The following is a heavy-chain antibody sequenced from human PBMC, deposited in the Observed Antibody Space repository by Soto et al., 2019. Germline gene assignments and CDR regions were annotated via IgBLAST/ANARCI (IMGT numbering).Heavy chain of an antibody. D-gene: IGHD3-16*02. V-gene: IGHV4-31*03. CDR3: ARSRLRLGELSPIAAFDI. CDR1: GGSISSGGYY. Sequence: QVQLQESGTGLVKPSQTLSLTCTVSGGSISSGGYYWSWIRQHPGKGLEWIGYIYYSGRTYYNPSLKWRVTISLETSKDQYSLKLSSVTAAHTAVYYCARSRLRLGELSPIAAFDIWGQGTMVTVSS. J-gene: IGHJ3*02. CDR2: IYYSGRT.